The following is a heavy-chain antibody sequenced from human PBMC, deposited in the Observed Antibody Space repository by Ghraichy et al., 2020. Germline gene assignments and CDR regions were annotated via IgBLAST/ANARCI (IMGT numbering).Heavy chain of an antibody. J-gene: IGHJ5*02. CDR2: IWYDGSNK. Sequence: GGSLRLSCAASGFTFSSYGMHWVRQAPGKGLEWVAVIWYDGSNKYYADSVKGRFTISRDNSKNTLYLQMNSLRAEDTAVYYCARDRALSWELLTPWFDPWGQGTLVTVSS. D-gene: IGHD1-26*01. CDR1: GFTFSSYG. V-gene: IGHV3-33*01. CDR3: ARDRALSWELLTPWFDP.